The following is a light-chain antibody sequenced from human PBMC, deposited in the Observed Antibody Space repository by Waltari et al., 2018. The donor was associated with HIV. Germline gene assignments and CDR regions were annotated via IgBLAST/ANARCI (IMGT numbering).Light chain of an antibody. J-gene: IGLJ2*01. CDR1: SIDVGSYYL. CDR3: CSYAGSSTFVV. CDR2: EVS. V-gene: IGLV2-23*02. Sequence: QSALTQPASVSGSPGQSITISCTGTSIDVGSYYLVSWYQQHPGKAPKLMIYEVSKRPSGVSNRFSGSKSGNTASLTISGLQAEDEADYYCCSYAGSSTFVVFGGGTKLTVL.